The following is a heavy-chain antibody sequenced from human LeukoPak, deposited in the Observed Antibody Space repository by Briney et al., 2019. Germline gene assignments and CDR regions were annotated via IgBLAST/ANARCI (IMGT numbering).Heavy chain of an antibody. CDR2: IYPGDSDT. Sequence: GESLKISCKGSGYSFASYWIGWVRQMPGKGLEWMGIIYPGDSDTRYSPSFQGQVTISADKSISTAYLQWSSLKASDTAMYYCARQPDILLMAAAGRDAFDIWGQGTMVTVSS. J-gene: IGHJ3*02. V-gene: IGHV5-51*01. D-gene: IGHD6-13*01. CDR3: ARQPDILLMAAAGRDAFDI. CDR1: GYSFASYW.